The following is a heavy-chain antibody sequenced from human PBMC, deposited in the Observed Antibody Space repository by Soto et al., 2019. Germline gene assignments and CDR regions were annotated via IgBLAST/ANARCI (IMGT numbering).Heavy chain of an antibody. CDR3: MTTTRGGPFDY. J-gene: IGHJ4*02. Sequence: EVQLVESGGDLVQPGGSLRLSCEASGFSFSSYWMTWVRQAPGKRLEYVALMRQDGSEKKYVDSVMGRFTISSDNAKTSSYLLMNSLRDEDTAVYYCMTTTRGGPFDYCGQGTLVNVSS. CDR1: GFSFSSYW. V-gene: IGHV3-7*03. D-gene: IGHD3-10*01. CDR2: MRQDGSEK.